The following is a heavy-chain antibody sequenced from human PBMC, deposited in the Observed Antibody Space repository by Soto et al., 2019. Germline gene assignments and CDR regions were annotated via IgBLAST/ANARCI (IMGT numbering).Heavy chain of an antibody. Sequence: QVQLVESGGGVVQPGRSLRLSCAASGFTFSSYGMHWVRQAPGKGLEWVAVIWYDGSNKYYADSVKGRFTISRDNSKNTLYLQMNSLRAEDTAVYYCARQIDYSYGDYGGGAFDIWGQGTMVTVSS. CDR3: ARQIDYSYGDYGGGAFDI. J-gene: IGHJ3*02. CDR1: GFTFSSYG. CDR2: IWYDGSNK. D-gene: IGHD4-17*01. V-gene: IGHV3-33*01.